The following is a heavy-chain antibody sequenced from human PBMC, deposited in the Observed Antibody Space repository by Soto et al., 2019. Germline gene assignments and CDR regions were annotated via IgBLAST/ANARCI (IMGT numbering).Heavy chain of an antibody. CDR3: ARDLDCSGGSCYSPYYYYYGMDV. J-gene: IGHJ6*02. CDR1: GFTFSNYT. CDR2: VSYDGSNK. V-gene: IGHV3-30-3*01. Sequence: QVQLVESGGGVVQPGRSLRLSCAASGFTFSNYTVHWVRQAPGKGLEWVAVVSYDGSNKYYADSVKGRFTISRDNSKNRLYLQMNSLRAEDTAVYYCARDLDCSGGSCYSPYYYYYGMDVWGQGTTVTVSS. D-gene: IGHD2-15*01.